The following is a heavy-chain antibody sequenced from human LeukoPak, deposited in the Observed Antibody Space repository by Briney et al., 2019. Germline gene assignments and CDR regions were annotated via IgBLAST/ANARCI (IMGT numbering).Heavy chain of an antibody. CDR1: GLTFSDYY. CDR3: ARVSYDILTGYSYIDY. CDR2: IRSSSSYI. V-gene: IGHV3-11*06. D-gene: IGHD3-9*01. Sequence: GGSLRLSCAVSGLTFSDYYMSWTRQAPGKGLEWVSSIRSSSSYIYYADSVKGRFTISRDNAKNSLYLQMNSLRAEDTAVYYCARVSYDILTGYSYIDYWGQGTLVTVSS. J-gene: IGHJ4*02.